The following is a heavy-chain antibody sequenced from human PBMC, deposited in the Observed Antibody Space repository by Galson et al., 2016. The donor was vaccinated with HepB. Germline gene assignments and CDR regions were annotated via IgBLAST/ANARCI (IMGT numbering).Heavy chain of an antibody. CDR1: GFTFTNYP. D-gene: IGHD3-16*02. V-gene: IGHV3-48*03. CDR2: LSVSGDTK. J-gene: IGHJ1*01. Sequence: LRLSCAASGFTFTNYPMHWVRRAPGKRLEWISYLSVSGDTKYDADSVKGRFITSRDNARNSLYLEMNSLRVDDTATYYCGRAGLTFGGVIIHWGQGTLVTVSS. CDR3: GRAGLTFGGVIIH.